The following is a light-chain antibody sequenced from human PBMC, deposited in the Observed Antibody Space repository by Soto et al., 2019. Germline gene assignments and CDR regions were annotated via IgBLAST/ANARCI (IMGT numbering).Light chain of an antibody. J-gene: IGKJ4*01. Sequence: DVQMTQSPSSLSAFVGDRVTITCRASQGIAPYLAWFQQKPGKVPKLLIYATSTLQSGVPSRFSGSGSVTDFTLTISSLQPEDIATYYWQKYNSAPLTFGGGTKVEIK. V-gene: IGKV1-27*01. CDR2: ATS. CDR3: QKYNSAPLT. CDR1: QGIAPY.